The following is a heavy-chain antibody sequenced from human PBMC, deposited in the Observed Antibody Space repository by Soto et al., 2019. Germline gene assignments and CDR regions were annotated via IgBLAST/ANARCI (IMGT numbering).Heavy chain of an antibody. J-gene: IGHJ6*02. V-gene: IGHV4-59*01. D-gene: IGHD2-15*01. CDR3: ARVRCTPDYYYYYGMDV. CDR2: IYYSGST. Sequence: SETLSLTCTVSGGSISSYYWSWIRQPPGKGLEWIGYIYYSGSTNYNPSLKSRVTISVDTSKNQFSLKLSSVTAADTAVYYCARVRCTPDYYYYYGMDVWGQGTTVTVSS. CDR1: GGSISSYY.